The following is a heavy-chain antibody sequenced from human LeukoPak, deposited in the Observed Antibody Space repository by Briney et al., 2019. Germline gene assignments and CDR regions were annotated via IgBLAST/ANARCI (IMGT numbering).Heavy chain of an antibody. CDR3: ARADYGSGSRFDP. V-gene: IGHV4-59*01. J-gene: IGHJ5*02. D-gene: IGHD3-10*01. CDR2: IYYSGST. CDR1: GGSISSYY. Sequence: SETLSLTCTVSGGSISSYYLSWIRQPPGKGLEWIGYIYYSGSTNYNPSLKSRVTISVDTSKNQFSLKLSSVTAADTAVYYCARADYGSGSRFDPWDQGTLVAVSS.